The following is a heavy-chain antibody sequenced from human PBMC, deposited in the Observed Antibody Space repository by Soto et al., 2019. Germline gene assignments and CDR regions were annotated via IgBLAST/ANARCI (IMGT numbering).Heavy chain of an antibody. CDR1: GFTFDDYA. CDR3: VKDKWYNNTWYLDY. Sequence: EVQLVESGGTLVEPGRSLRLSCAASGFTFDDYAMHWVRQAPGKGLEWVASISWNSGSIGYADSVKGRFTISRDNAKKSLSLQMNSPGPEDTALYYCVKDKWYNNTWYLDYWGQGTLVTVSS. D-gene: IGHD6-13*01. V-gene: IGHV3-9*01. J-gene: IGHJ4*02. CDR2: ISWNSGSI.